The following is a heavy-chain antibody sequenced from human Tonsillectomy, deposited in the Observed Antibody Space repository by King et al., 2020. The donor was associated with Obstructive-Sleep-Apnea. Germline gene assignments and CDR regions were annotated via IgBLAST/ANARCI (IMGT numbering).Heavy chain of an antibody. CDR3: ARRGDTGDYNSTVDAFDI. CDR1: GFTFSNYW. V-gene: IGHV3-74*01. CDR2: IYNDGSRT. D-gene: IGHD2-21*02. J-gene: IGHJ3*02. Sequence: VQLVESGGGLVQPGGSLRLSCAVSGFTFSNYWMHWVRQSPGRGLEWVSRIYNDGSRTSYAYSVKGRFTVSIDNAKKTLYLQMNSLRAEDTAVYYCARRGDTGDYNSTVDAFDIGGQGTTVTVPS.